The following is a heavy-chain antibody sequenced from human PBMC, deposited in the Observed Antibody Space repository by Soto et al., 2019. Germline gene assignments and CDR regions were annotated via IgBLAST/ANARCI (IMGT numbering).Heavy chain of an antibody. V-gene: IGHV3-23*01. CDR3: AKLSSSWYSEYYQH. CDR2: ISGSGGST. CDR1: VFTFSSYA. D-gene: IGHD6-13*01. Sequence: GGSLRLSCAASVFTFSSYAMSWVRQAPGKGLEWVSAISGSGGSTYYADSVKGRFTISRDNSKNTLYLQMNSLRAEDTAVYYCAKLSSSWYSEYYQHWGQGTLVTVSS. J-gene: IGHJ1*01.